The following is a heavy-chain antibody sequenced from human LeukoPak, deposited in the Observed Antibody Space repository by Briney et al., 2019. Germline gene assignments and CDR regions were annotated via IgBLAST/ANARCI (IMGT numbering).Heavy chain of an antibody. V-gene: IGHV3-23*01. J-gene: IGHJ6*02. Sequence: GGSLRLSCAASGFTFSSYAMSWVRQAPGKGLEWVSSVSGSGGSTYYADSVKGRFTISRDSSKNTLYLQMNSLRAEDTAVYYCAKVSGGGLYYDGMDVWGQGTTVTVSS. CDR2: VSGSGGST. CDR1: GFTFSSYA. CDR3: AKVSGGGLYYDGMDV. D-gene: IGHD1-14*01.